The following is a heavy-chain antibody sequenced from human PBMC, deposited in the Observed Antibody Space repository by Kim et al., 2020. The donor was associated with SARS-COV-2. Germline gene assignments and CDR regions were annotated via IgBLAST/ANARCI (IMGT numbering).Heavy chain of an antibody. D-gene: IGHD6-19*01. V-gene: IGHV4-30-4*01. Sequence: SETLSLTCTVSGGSISSGDYYWSWLRQPPGKELEWIGYIYYSGSTNYNPSLKSPVTISADTSKNQLSLKLRSATAADTAVYYCARVSQAGAGLYYYY. CDR3: ARVSQAGAGLYYYY. CDR2: IYYSGST. J-gene: IGHJ6*01. CDR1: GGSISSGDYY.